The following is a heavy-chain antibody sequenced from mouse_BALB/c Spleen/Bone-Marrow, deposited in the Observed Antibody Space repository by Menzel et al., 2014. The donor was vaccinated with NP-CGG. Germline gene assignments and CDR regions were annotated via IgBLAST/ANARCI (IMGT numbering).Heavy chain of an antibody. Sequence: QVQLQQPGAELVRPEASVKLSCKALGYTLTDYEMHWVKQTPVHGLEWIGAIHPGSGGTAHNQKFKGKAKLTADKFSSTAYMELSSLTSEDSAVYYCTREGLRGDGFAYWGQGTLVTVSA. J-gene: IGHJ3*01. D-gene: IGHD2-4*01. CDR3: TREGLRGDGFAY. V-gene: IGHV1-15*01. CDR2: IHPGSGGT. CDR1: GYTLTDYE.